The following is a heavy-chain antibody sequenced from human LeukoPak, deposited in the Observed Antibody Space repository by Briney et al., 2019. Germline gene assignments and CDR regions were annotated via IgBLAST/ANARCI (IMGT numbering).Heavy chain of an antibody. Sequence: ASVKVSCKASGYTFSSYAISWVRQAPGQGLEWMGWINAYNGNTNYAQNLQDRVTMTTDRSTSTAYMELRSLRSDDTALYYCARNYDRRPFDYWGQGTLVTVSS. J-gene: IGHJ4*02. CDR2: INAYNGNT. D-gene: IGHD3-22*01. V-gene: IGHV1-18*01. CDR3: ARNYDRRPFDY. CDR1: GYTFSSYA.